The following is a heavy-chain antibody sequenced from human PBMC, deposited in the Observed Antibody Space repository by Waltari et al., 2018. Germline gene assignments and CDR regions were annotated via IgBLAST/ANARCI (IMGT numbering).Heavy chain of an antibody. CDR3: ARDSYVFNGWFNP. J-gene: IGHJ5*02. D-gene: IGHD3-10*02. CDR2: IYYSGYR. CDR1: GGSISSYY. V-gene: IGHV4-59*12. Sequence: QVQLQESGPGLLKPSETLSLTCTVSGGSISSYYWNWIRQSPGKGLGVIGYIYYSGYRRFNPSLKGRVSLSVDTAKNQVALKLNSVTAADTAVYYCARDSYVFNGWFNPWGQGTLVTVSS.